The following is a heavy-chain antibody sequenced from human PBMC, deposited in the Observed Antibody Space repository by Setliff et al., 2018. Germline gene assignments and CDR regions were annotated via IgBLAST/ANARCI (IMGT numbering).Heavy chain of an antibody. Sequence: PGGSLRLSCRASGFTFSDFAMNWVRQAPGQGLEWVASISGSGDTTYYADSVKGRFTLSRDNSENALFLQLNSLRAEDTALYYCAKDLSTSITVGALDSWGPGTLVTVSS. CDR2: ISGSGDTT. J-gene: IGHJ4*02. V-gene: IGHV3-23*01. CDR1: GFTFSDFA. D-gene: IGHD4-4*01. CDR3: AKDLSTSITVGALDS.